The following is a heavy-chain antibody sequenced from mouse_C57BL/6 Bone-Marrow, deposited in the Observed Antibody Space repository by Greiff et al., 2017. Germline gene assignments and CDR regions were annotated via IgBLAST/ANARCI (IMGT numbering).Heavy chain of an antibody. CDR1: GFNIKDDY. CDR2: IDPENGDT. D-gene: IGHD5-1*01. J-gene: IGHJ2*01. V-gene: IGHV14-4*01. CDR3: TTNLPYYFDY. Sequence: EVQLQQSGAELVRPGASVKLSCTASGFNIKDDYMHWVKQRPEQGLEWIGWIDPENGDTEYASKFQGKATITADTSSNTAYLQLSSLTSEDTAVYYCTTNLPYYFDYWGQGTTLTVSS.